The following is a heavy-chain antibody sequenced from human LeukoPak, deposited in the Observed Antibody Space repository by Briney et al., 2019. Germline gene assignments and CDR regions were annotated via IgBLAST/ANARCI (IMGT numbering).Heavy chain of an antibody. CDR3: ARESYYDSSGYYATH. Sequence: PGGSLRLSCAASGYSLSNYGMHWVRQAPGKGLEWVAVIWYDGGNKYYGDSVKGRFTISRDTSKNTMYLQMNSLRAEDTAVYYCARESYYDSSGYYATHWGQGTLVTVSS. CDR1: GYSLSNYG. V-gene: IGHV3-33*01. J-gene: IGHJ4*02. D-gene: IGHD3-22*01. CDR2: IWYDGGNK.